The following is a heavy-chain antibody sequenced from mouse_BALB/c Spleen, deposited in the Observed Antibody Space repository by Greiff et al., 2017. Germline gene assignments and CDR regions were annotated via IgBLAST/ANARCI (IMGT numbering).Heavy chain of an antibody. CDR2: ISDGGSYT. V-gene: IGHV5-4*02. CDR1: GFTFSDYY. D-gene: IGHD1-1*01. CDR3: ARAHYYGSSPYAMDY. J-gene: IGHJ4*01. Sequence: VMRVESGGGLVKPGGSLKPSCAASGFTFSDYYMYWVRQTPEKRLEWVATISDGGSYTYYPDSVKGRFTISRDNAKNNLYLQMSSLKSEDTAMYYCARAHYYGSSPYAMDYWGQGTSVTVSS.